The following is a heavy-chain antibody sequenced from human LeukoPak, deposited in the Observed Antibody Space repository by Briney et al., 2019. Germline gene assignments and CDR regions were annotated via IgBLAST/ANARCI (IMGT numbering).Heavy chain of an antibody. J-gene: IGHJ4*02. CDR1: GASITTYY. CDR3: ARRPPVNYYGSGSSPYFFDY. Sequence: SETLSLTCVVSGASITTYYWSWVRQPPGKGLEWIGSIYYNVKTHFNPSLKSRVTISLDTSKNQFSLELSSVTAEDTAIYYCARRPPVNYYGSGSSPYFFDYWGQGTLVTVSS. CDR2: IYYNVKT. D-gene: IGHD3-10*01. V-gene: IGHV4-59*08.